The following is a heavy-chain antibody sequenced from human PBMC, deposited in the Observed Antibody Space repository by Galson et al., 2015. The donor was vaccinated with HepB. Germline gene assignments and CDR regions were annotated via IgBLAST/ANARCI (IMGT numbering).Heavy chain of an antibody. V-gene: IGHV3-74*01. CDR2: IKRDGSTT. D-gene: IGHD6-19*01. CDR1: GFNVSAYW. CDR3: VRGRQWVVPHPWDY. Sequence: SLRLSCAASGFNVSAYWMHWVRHVPGRGLVWVSRIKRDGSTTTYADSVKGRFTISRDNSKNTLYLQMNSLRPEDTAVYYCVRGRQWVVPHPWDYWGQGTLVTVSS. J-gene: IGHJ4*02.